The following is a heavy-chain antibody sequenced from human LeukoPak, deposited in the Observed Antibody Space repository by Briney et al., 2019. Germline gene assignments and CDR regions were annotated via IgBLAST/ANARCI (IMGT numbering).Heavy chain of an antibody. V-gene: IGHV3-30*03. J-gene: IGHJ4*02. CDR2: ISYDGSNK. Sequence: PGESLRLSCAASGFTFSSYGMHWVRQAPGKGLEWVAVISYDGSNKYYADSVKGRFTISRDNSKNTLYLQMNSLRAEDTAVYYCATVDLYDSSGYYYRTGFDYWGQGTLVTVSS. D-gene: IGHD3-22*01. CDR3: ATVDLYDSSGYYYRTGFDY. CDR1: GFTFSSYG.